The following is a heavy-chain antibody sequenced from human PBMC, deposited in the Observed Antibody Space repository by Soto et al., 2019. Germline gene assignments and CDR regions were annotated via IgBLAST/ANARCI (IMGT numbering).Heavy chain of an antibody. CDR1: GFTFSTSW. CDR3: TRYLDF. V-gene: IGHV3-7*01. CDR2: INQDGSEK. J-gene: IGHJ4*02. Sequence: GGSLRLSCAASGFTFSTSWMDWVRQTPGKGLEWVANINQDGSEKNYVDSVKGRFTISRDNAKNSLFLQMSSLTAEDSGLYYCTRYLDFWGQGALVTVSS.